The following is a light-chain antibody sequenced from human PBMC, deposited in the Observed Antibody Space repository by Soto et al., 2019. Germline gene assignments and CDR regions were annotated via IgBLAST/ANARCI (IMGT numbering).Light chain of an antibody. CDR3: GTWDNSLSTGPAV. J-gene: IGLJ7*01. CDR1: SSNIGNNY. CDR2: END. V-gene: IGLV1-51*02. Sequence: QSVLTQPPSVSAAPGQTVTISCSGSSSNIGNNYVSWFQQLPGTAPKLLIYENDKRPSGIPDRFSGSKSGTSATLGITGLQTGHEADYYCGTWDNSLSTGPAVFGGGTQLTVL.